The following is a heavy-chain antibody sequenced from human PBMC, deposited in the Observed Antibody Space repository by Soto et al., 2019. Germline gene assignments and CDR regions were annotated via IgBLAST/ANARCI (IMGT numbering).Heavy chain of an antibody. V-gene: IGHV4-4*07. CDR3: ARGQRFSDWFDH. D-gene: IGHD3-3*01. J-gene: IGHJ5*02. CDR2: IYSSGNT. Sequence: ETLALTCSVSGGTISGYCWTWIRQPAGKGLEWIGRIYSSGNTKYNPSLQSRVTMSLDTSNNQFSLRLTSVTAADTAVYYCARGQRFSDWFDHWGQGTLVTVSS. CDR1: GGTISGYC.